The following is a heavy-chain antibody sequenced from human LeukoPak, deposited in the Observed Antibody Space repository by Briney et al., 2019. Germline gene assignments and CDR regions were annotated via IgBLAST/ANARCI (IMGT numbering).Heavy chain of an antibody. CDR1: RFIFSNSW. CDR3: VRLRRNSDRSYYYYYYDS. J-gene: IGHJ5*01. CDR2: IKRDGSEK. D-gene: IGHD3-10*01. V-gene: IGHV3-7*01. Sequence: GGSLRLSCAVPRFIFSNSWMNWVRQAPGKGLEWVANIKRDGSEKYYVDSVKGRFTISRDNAKSSLYLQMDSLRAEDTAVYYCVRLRRNSDRSYYYYYYDSWGQGILVTVSS.